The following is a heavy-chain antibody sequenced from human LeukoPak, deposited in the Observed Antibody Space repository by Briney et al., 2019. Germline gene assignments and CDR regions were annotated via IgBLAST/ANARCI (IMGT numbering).Heavy chain of an antibody. CDR2: ISGSGTTT. D-gene: IGHD6-6*01. V-gene: IGHV3-23*01. CDR3: AKDHYSRSSSFDY. J-gene: IGHJ4*02. CDR1: GYTFTDYA. Sequence: PGGSLRLSCAASGYTFTDYAMSWVRQAPGKGLEWVSAISGSGTTTYYADSVKGRSTISRDNSQNTLYLQMNSLRAEDTAVYYCAKDHYSRSSSFDYWGQGTLVTVSS.